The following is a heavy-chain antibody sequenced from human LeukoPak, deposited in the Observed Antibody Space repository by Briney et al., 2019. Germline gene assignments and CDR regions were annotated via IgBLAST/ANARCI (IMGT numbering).Heavy chain of an antibody. V-gene: IGHV3-72*01. CDR2: TRTKANSYTT. CDR3: ARELRQYYYGSGSHRGAFDI. J-gene: IGHJ3*02. D-gene: IGHD3-10*01. Sequence: GSLRLSCAASGFTFSDHYMDWVRQAPGKGLEWVGRTRTKANSYTTEYAASVKGRFTISRDDSKNSLYLQMNSLKTEDTAVYYCARELRQYYYGSGSHRGAFDIWGQGTMVTVSS. CDR1: GFTFSDHY.